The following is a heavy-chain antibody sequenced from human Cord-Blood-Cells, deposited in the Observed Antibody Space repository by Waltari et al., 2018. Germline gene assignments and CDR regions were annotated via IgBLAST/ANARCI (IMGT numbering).Heavy chain of an antibody. CDR1: GYTFTSYD. CDR2: RNPNSGNT. J-gene: IGHJ4*02. V-gene: IGHV1-8*01. D-gene: IGHD1-26*01. CDR3: ARGLAVGAHNGY. Sequence: QVQLVQSGAEVKKPGASVKVSCKASGYTFTSYDINWVRQATGQGLEWMGWRNPNSGNTGSAQTFQGRVTMTRNTSISTAYMELSSLESEDTAVYYCARGLAVGAHNGYWGQGTLVTVSS.